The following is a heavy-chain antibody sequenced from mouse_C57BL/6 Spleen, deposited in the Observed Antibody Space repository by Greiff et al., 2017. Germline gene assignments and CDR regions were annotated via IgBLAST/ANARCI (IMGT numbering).Heavy chain of an antibody. Sequence: QVQLKQPGAELVMPGASVKLSCKASGYTFTSYWMHWVKQRPGQGLEWIGEIDPSDSYTNYNQKFKGKSTLTVDKSSSTAYMQLSSLTSEDSAVYYCARSGTTVVNFDYWGQGTTLTVSS. CDR2: IDPSDSYT. D-gene: IGHD1-1*01. CDR3: ARSGTTVVNFDY. J-gene: IGHJ2*01. V-gene: IGHV1-69*01. CDR1: GYTFTSYW.